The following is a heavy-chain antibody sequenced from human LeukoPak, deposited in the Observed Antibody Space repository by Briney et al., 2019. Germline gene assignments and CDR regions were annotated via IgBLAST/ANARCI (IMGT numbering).Heavy chain of an antibody. CDR2: IYPGDSDT. J-gene: IGHJ4*02. Sequence: GESLKISCKGSGYSFTSYWIGWVRQMPGKGPEWMGIIYPGDSDTRYSPSFEGQVIISADKSINTAYLQWSSLEASDTAMYYCARLGSSYWYGVYWGQGTLVTVSS. D-gene: IGHD6-13*01. V-gene: IGHV5-51*01. CDR3: ARLGSSYWYGVY. CDR1: GYSFTSYW.